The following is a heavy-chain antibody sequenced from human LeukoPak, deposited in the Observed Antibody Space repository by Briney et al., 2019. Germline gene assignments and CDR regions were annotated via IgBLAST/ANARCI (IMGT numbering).Heavy chain of an antibody. CDR1: GGSISSYY. V-gene: IGHV4-4*07. D-gene: IGHD2-8*01. CDR3: ARESCTNGVCYSYYYYYVDV. Sequence: SETLSLTCTVSGGSISSYYWSWIRQPAGEGLEWIGRIYTSGSTNYNPTLKSRVSMSVDTSKNQFSLKLSSVTAADTAVYYCARESCTNGVCYSYYYYYVDVWSKGTTVTVSS. CDR2: IYTSGST. J-gene: IGHJ6*03.